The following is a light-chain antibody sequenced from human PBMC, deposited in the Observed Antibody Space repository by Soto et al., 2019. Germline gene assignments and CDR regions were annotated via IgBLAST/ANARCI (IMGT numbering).Light chain of an antibody. CDR1: QSVSNNY. V-gene: IGKV3-20*01. Sequence: EIVLTQSPGTLSLSPGERATLSCRASQSVSNNYLAWYQQKPGQAPRLLIHGASNRATGIPDRFSGSGSGTDFTLTIRRLEPEDFAVYYCQQYGSSGTFGQGTKVDIK. J-gene: IGKJ1*01. CDR3: QQYGSSGT. CDR2: GAS.